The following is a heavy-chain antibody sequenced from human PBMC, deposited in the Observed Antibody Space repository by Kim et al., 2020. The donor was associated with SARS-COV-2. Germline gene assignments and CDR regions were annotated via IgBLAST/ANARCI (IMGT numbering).Heavy chain of an antibody. CDR1: GGSFSGYY. CDR3: ASSYYDSSGYANS. CDR2: INHSGST. J-gene: IGHJ5*02. Sequence: SETLSLTCAVYGGSFSGYYWSWIRQPPGKGLEWIGEINHSGSTNYNPSLKSRVTISVDTSKNQFSLKLSSVTAADTAVYYCASSYYDSSGYANSWGQGTLVTVSS. D-gene: IGHD3-22*01. V-gene: IGHV4-34*01.